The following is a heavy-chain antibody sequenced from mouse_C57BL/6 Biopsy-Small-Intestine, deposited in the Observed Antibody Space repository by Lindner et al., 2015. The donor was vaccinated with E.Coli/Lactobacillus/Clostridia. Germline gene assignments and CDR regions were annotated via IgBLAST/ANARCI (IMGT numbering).Heavy chain of an antibody. J-gene: IGHJ3*01. V-gene: IGHV1-19*01. CDR3: ARELNDPMLVKGSDAFDF. Sequence: VKVSCKASGYTFTGHYLHWVRQAPGQGLEYVGWINPNTGGTSYAQKFQGRVTMTRDTSINTAYMELTGLRYGDTAVYFCARELNDPMLVKGSDAFDFWGQGTLVTVSS. CDR1: GYTFTGHY. CDR2: INPNTGGT. D-gene: IGHD2-3*01.